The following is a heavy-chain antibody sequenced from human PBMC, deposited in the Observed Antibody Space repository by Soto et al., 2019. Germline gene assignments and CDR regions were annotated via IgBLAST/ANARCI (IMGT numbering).Heavy chain of an antibody. V-gene: IGHV3-21*01. CDR3: AGSHYDGDQNWFEP. J-gene: IGHJ5*02. CDR2: ISSSSSYI. CDR1: GFTFSSYS. D-gene: IGHD3-10*01. Sequence: EVQLVESGGGLVKPGGSLRLSCAASGFTFSSYSMNWVRQAPGKGLEWVSSISSSSSYIYYADSVKGRFTISRDNAKNSLYLQMNSLRAEDTAVYYCAGSHYDGDQNWFEPWGQGTLVTVSS.